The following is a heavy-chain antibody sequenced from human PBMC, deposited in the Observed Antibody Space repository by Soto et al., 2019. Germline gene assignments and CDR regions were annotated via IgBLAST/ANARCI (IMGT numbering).Heavy chain of an antibody. CDR1: GFTFSTYA. J-gene: IGHJ4*02. CDR3: AKNWVTTSSSSSH. CDR2: ISGTGGST. Sequence: EVQLLESGGGLVQPGGSLRLSCAASGFTFSTYAMSWVRQAPGKGLEWVSAISGTGGSTYYADSVKGRFTISRDNSKNTPYLQMNSLRAEDTAVYYCAKNWVTTSSSSSHWGQGALVTVAS. V-gene: IGHV3-23*01. D-gene: IGHD6-6*01.